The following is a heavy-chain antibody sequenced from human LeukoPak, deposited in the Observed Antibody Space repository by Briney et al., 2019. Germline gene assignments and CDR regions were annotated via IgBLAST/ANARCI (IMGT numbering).Heavy chain of an antibody. CDR2: INTDGSST. V-gene: IGHV3-74*01. Sequence: GGSLRLSCAASGFTFSSYWMHWVRQAPGKGLVWVSRINTDGSSTSYADSVKGRFTISRDNAKNTLYLQMNSLRAEDTAVYYCARDWAELGYCSSTSCPSDAFDIWGQGTMVTVSS. CDR3: ARDWAELGYCSSTSCPSDAFDI. D-gene: IGHD2-2*01. CDR1: GFTFSSYW. J-gene: IGHJ3*02.